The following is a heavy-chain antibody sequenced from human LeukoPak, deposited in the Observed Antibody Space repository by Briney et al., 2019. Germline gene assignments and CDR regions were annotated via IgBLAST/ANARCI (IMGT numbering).Heavy chain of an antibody. J-gene: IGHJ4*02. CDR1: GFIFTNYF. D-gene: IGHD3-3*01. V-gene: IGHV3-7*01. Sequence: GGSLRLSCAASGFIFTNYFMSWVRQAPGKGLEWVARIKHDGSEKYYVDSVRGRFTISRDNTMNSLYLQMSSQRAEDTAVYYCATDRGWRTSGYYLYYFEYWGQGTLVTYSS. CDR2: IKHDGSEK. CDR3: ATDRGWRTSGYYLYYFEY.